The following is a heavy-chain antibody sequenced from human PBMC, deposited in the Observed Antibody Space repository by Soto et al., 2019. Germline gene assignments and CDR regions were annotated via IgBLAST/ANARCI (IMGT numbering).Heavy chain of an antibody. Sequence: SETLSLTCTVSGGSISSSSYYWGWIRQPPGKGLEWIGSIYYSGSTYYNPSLKSRVTISVDTSKTQFSLKLSSVTAADTAVYYCARLELGILHVWGKGTTVTVSS. J-gene: IGHJ6*04. CDR3: ARLELGILHV. CDR2: IYYSGST. V-gene: IGHV4-39*01. CDR1: GGSISSSSYY. D-gene: IGHD7-27*01.